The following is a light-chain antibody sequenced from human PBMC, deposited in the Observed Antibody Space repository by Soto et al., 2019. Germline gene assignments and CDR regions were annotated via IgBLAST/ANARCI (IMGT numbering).Light chain of an antibody. CDR1: QSVLNSPNNKNY. J-gene: IGKJ1*01. Sequence: DIVMTQSPDSLAVSLGERATINCKSSQSVLNSPNNKNYLTWYQQKPGQPPKLLIYWASTRESRVPDRFSGSGSGTDFTLTISSLQAEDVAVYYCQQYYSNPRTFGQGTKVEIK. CDR3: QQYYSNPRT. CDR2: WAS. V-gene: IGKV4-1*01.